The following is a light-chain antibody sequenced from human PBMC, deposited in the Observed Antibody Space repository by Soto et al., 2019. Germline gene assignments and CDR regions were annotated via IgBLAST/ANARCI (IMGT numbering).Light chain of an antibody. CDR1: SSAVGSYRL. V-gene: IGLV2-23*02. CDR2: EVT. Sequence: QSALTQPASVSGSPGQSITISCTGSSSAVGSYRLVSWYQQRPGKAPKLIIYEVTRRPSGVPDRIFASKSDTTASLTVSGLQAEDEADYYCSSFAGTNSFVFGTGTKLTVL. J-gene: IGLJ1*01. CDR3: SSFAGTNSFV.